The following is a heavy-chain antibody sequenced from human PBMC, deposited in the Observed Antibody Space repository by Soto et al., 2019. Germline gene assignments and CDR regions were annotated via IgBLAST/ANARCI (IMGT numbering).Heavy chain of an antibody. J-gene: IGHJ5*02. CDR1: GFTFSSYG. CDR3: ARDRVRRYCSSTSCYSSGFDP. V-gene: IGHV3-33*01. D-gene: IGHD2-2*01. CDR2: IWEDGSNK. Sequence: PGGSLRLSCAVSGFTFSSYGMHWVRQAPGKGLEWVAVIWEDGSNKYYADSVKGRFTSSRDNSKNTLYLQLNSLRSEDTAVYYCARDRVRRYCSSTSCYSSGFDPWGQGTLVTVSS.